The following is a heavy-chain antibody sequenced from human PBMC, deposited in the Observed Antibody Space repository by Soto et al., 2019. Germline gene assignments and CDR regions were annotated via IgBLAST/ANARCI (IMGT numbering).Heavy chain of an antibody. Sequence: EVQLLESGGGLVQPGGSLRLSCAASGFTFSSYGMSWVRQAPGKGLEWVSAIRGGGESTYYADSVRGRFTISRDNSKNTLYLKMNSLRDEATAVYPCAKDHGWLSYYWGQGTLVTVSS. D-gene: IGHD6-19*01. V-gene: IGHV3-23*01. CDR1: GFTFSSYG. CDR3: AKDHGWLSYY. J-gene: IGHJ4*02. CDR2: IRGGGEST.